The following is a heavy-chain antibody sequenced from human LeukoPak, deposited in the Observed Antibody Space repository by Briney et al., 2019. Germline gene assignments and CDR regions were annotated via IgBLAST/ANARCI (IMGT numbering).Heavy chain of an antibody. CDR3: AKGKDIAATGTGPFDY. J-gene: IGHJ4*02. D-gene: IGHD6-13*01. V-gene: IGHV3-23*01. CDR2: ISLSGGST. CDR1: GFTFSSYD. Sequence: PGGSLRLSCAASGFTFSSYDMCWVRQAAGKGLEWVSAISLSGGSTYHADSVKGRFTISRDNSKNTLYLQMSSLKAEDTAVYYCAKGKDIAATGTGPFDYWGQGTLVTVSS.